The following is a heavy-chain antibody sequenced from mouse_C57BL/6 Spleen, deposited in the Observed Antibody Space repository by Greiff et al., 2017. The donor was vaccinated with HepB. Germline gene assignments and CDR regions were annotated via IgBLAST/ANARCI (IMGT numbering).Heavy chain of an antibody. Sequence: VHVKQSGAELVRPGASVKLSCTASGFNIKDDYMHWVKQRPEQGLEWIGWIDPENGDTEYASKFQGKATITADTSSNTAYLQLSSLTSEDTAVYYCTGATAQAPEAYWGQGTLVTVSA. CDR2: IDPENGDT. J-gene: IGHJ3*01. CDR1: GFNIKDDY. CDR3: TGATAQAPEAY. V-gene: IGHV14-4*01. D-gene: IGHD3-2*02.